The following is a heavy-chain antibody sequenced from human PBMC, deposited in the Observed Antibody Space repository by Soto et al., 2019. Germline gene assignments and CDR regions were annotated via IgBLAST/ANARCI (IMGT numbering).Heavy chain of an antibody. CDR3: ARAGHSSSSEWANWFDP. J-gene: IGHJ5*02. V-gene: IGHV4-31*03. D-gene: IGHD6-6*01. CDR1: GGSSSSGGYY. Sequence: PSETLSLTCTVSGGSSSSGGYYWSWIRQHPGKGLEWIGYIYYSGSTYYNPSLKSRVTISVDTSKNQFSLNLSSVTAADTAVYYCARAGHSSSSEWANWFDPWGQGTLVTVSS. CDR2: IYYSGST.